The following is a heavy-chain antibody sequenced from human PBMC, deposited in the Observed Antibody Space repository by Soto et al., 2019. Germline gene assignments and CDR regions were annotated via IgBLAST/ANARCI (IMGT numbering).Heavy chain of an antibody. J-gene: IGHJ4*02. CDR1: GFTFSSYA. CDR2: ISYDGSNK. CDR3: AREGTYSSSPKFDY. D-gene: IGHD6-13*01. Sequence: PGGSLRLSCAASGFTFSSYAMHWVRQAPGKGLEWVAVISYDGSNKYYADSVKGRFTISRDNSKNTLYLQMNSLRAEDTAVYYCAREGTYSSSPKFDYWGQGTLVTVSS. V-gene: IGHV3-30-3*01.